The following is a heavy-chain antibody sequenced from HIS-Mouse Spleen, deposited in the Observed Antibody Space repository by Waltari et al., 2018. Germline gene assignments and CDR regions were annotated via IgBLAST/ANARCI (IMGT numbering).Heavy chain of an antibody. Sequence: QVQLQESGPGLVKPSETLSLTCTVSGGSISSYYWSWIRRPAGKGLEWIGRIYTSGSTNYNPSLKSRVTMSVDTSKNQFSLKLSSVTAADTAVYYCARVSYSSGLNWFDPWGQGTLVTVSS. J-gene: IGHJ5*02. CDR1: GGSISSYY. CDR3: ARVSYSSGLNWFDP. CDR2: IYTSGST. D-gene: IGHD6-19*01. V-gene: IGHV4-4*07.